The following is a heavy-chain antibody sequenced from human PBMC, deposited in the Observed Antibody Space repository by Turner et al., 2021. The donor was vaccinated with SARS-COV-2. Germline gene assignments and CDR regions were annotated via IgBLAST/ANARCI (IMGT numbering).Heavy chain of an antibody. CDR2: MKPNSGNT. J-gene: IGHJ4*02. Sequence: QAQKVQSGAAVRKPGASVEVSCHASGYTLTSYNIHCVRQFTGQGPEWMGWMKPNSGNTGYALNFRGRVTMTRDKSTTTAYMELSSLRFEDTAVYYCARGTYGYRSGWGDFWGQGTLVTVSS. CDR1: GYTLTSYN. D-gene: IGHD6-19*01. CDR3: ARGTYGYRSGWGDF. V-gene: IGHV1-8*01.